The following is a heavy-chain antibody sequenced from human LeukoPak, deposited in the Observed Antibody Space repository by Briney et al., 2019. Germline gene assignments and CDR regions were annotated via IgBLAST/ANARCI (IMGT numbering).Heavy chain of an antibody. V-gene: IGHV3-48*02. CDR2: ISSSSSTV. CDR1: GFSFCDYS. CDR3: ARDVWWLRFVFDH. Sequence: PGGSLRHSCVASGFSFCDYSMNRVRQAPGKGLEWVSYISSSSSTVYYADSVKGRFTISRDNAKNSLYLQMNSLRDEDMTVYYCARDVWWLRFVFDHWGQGIPVTVSS. D-gene: IGHD5-12*01. J-gene: IGHJ4*02.